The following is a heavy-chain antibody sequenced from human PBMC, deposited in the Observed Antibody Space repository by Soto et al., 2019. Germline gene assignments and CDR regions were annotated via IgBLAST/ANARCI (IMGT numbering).Heavy chain of an antibody. D-gene: IGHD3-22*01. Sequence: PGGSLRLSCAASGFTFSSYEMNWVRQAPGKGLEWVSYISSSGSNIYYADSVKGRFTISRDNAKNSLYLQMNSLRAEDTAVYYCARVCENDCDSSSDDDVMRCTDYWGKGTLVTVSS. CDR2: ISSSGSNI. CDR1: GFTFSSYE. V-gene: IGHV3-48*03. CDR3: ARVCENDCDSSSDDDVMRCTDY. J-gene: IGHJ4*02.